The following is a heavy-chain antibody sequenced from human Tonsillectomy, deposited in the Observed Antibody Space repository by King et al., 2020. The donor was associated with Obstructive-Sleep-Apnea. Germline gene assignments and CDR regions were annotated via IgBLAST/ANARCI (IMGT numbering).Heavy chain of an antibody. Sequence: DVQLVESGGDLVQPGGSLRLSCSASGFTFSGYAMHWVRQAPGKGLEHVSTISNADSGGITYYADSVKGRFTISRDNSKNTLYLQMSSVRNEDTAVYYCVKDTRGLLILDYWGQGTLVTVSS. CDR1: GFTFSGYA. CDR2: ISNADSGGIT. J-gene: IGHJ4*02. V-gene: IGHV3-64D*09. CDR3: VKDTRGLLILDY. D-gene: IGHD3-22*01.